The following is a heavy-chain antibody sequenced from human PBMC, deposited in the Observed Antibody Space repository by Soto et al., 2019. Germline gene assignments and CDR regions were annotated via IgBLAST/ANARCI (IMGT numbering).Heavy chain of an antibody. D-gene: IGHD1-7*01. CDR2: IYHSGST. V-gene: IGHV4-30-2*01. CDR1: GGSISSGGYS. CDR3: ASGPARITGTQEVYYSYGMEV. Sequence: QQQLQESGSGLVKPSQTLSLTCAVSGGSISSGGYSWSWIRQPPGKALEWIGYIYHSGSTYYNPSLKSRVPISVDRSKIQFSLKLSSVTAADTAVYYCASGPARITGTQEVYYSYGMEVRGQGTTVTVSS. J-gene: IGHJ6*02.